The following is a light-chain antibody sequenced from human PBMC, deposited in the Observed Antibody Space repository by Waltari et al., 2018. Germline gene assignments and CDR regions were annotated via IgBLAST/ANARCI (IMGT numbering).Light chain of an antibody. CDR1: QDISKY. J-gene: IGKJ1*01. CDR3: QQKVNLHVK. CDR2: GAS. Sequence: DIQMTQSPSSLSASVRDRVTITCQASQDISKYLSWYQQKPGKAPKLLIYGASNLETGVPSMFRGGGDRTDFNFTISSLQHEDVATYYCQQKVNLHVKFGQGTKVEMK. V-gene: IGKV1-33*01.